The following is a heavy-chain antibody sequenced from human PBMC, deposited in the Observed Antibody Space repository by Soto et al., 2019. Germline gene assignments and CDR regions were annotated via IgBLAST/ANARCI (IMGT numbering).Heavy chain of an antibody. CDR2: IWYDGSNK. CDR1: GFTFSSYG. Sequence: GXSLRLSCAPSGFTFSSYGLHWSRQAPVKGLEWVAVIWYDGSNKVYADSVKGRFTISRDNSKNTLYLQMNSLRAEDTAVYYCARDLSGDYGALDTWGQGTMVTVSS. D-gene: IGHD4-17*01. CDR3: ARDLSGDYGALDT. V-gene: IGHV3-33*01. J-gene: IGHJ3*02.